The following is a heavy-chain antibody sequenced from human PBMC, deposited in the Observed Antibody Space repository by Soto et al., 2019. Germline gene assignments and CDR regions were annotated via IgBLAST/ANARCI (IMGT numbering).Heavy chain of an antibody. CDR3: AKGSVVVPAAEIV. CDR2: ISGSGGST. J-gene: IGHJ4*02. D-gene: IGHD2-2*01. V-gene: IGHV3-23*01. CDR1: GFTFSSYA. Sequence: EVQLLESGGGLVQPGGSLRLSCAASGFTFSSYAMSWVRQAPGKGLEWVSAISGSGGSTYYADSVKGRFTISRDNSKNTLYLQMNSLSAEDTAVYYCAKGSVVVPAAEIVWGQGTLVTVSS.